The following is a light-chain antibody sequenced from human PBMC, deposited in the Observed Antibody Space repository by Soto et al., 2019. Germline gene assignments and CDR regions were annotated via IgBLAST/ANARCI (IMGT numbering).Light chain of an antibody. CDR2: DVS. V-gene: IGLV2-14*01. J-gene: IGLJ2*01. CDR1: SSDIDDYNY. Sequence: QSALTQPASVSGSPGQSITISCTGTSSDIDDYNYVSWYQQHPGKAPKLMVYDVSYRPSGVSNRFSGSKSGSTASLTISGLQFEDEVDFSGGLYTSSSTGVFGGG. CDR3: GLYTSSSTGV.